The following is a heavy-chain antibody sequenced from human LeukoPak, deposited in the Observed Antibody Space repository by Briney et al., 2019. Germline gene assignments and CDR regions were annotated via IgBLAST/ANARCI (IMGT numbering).Heavy chain of an antibody. V-gene: IGHV3-21*01. J-gene: IGHJ4*02. CDR1: GFTFSSYS. Sequence: GGSLRLSCAASGFTFSSYSMNWVRQAPGKGLEWVSSISSSSSHVYYADSVKGRFTMSRDNAKNSLYLQMNSLRADDTAVYYCARVLEAASFDYWGQGSPVTVSS. D-gene: IGHD6-13*01. CDR3: ARVLEAASFDY. CDR2: ISSSSSHV.